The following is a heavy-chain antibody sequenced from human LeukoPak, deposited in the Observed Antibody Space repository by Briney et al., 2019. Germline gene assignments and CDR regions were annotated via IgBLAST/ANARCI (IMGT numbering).Heavy chain of an antibody. CDR3: ARVGYDILTGYRFDP. Sequence: SETPSLTLAVPCGPISSGGYSLSWIRHPPGKGLEGIGYIYHSGSTYYNPSLKSRVTISVDRSKNQFSLKLSSVTAADTAVYYCARVGYDILTGYRFDPWGQGTLVTVSS. D-gene: IGHD3-9*01. CDR1: CGPISSGGYS. J-gene: IGHJ5*02. CDR2: IYHSGST. V-gene: IGHV4-30-2*01.